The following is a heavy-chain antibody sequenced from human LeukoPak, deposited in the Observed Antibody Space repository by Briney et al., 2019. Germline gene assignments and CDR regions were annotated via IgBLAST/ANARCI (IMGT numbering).Heavy chain of an antibody. Sequence: GGSLRLSCAASGFTFSSYAMSWVRQAPGKGLEWVSCIGSGGNTYYADSVKGRFTISRDNSKNTLYLQMSSLRAEDTAVYYCAKRSGPYVDYYYYYYMDVWGKGTTVTVSS. CDR3: AKRSGPYVDYYYYYYMDV. J-gene: IGHJ6*03. CDR2: IGSGGNT. D-gene: IGHD4-17*01. CDR1: GFTFSSYA. V-gene: IGHV3-23*01.